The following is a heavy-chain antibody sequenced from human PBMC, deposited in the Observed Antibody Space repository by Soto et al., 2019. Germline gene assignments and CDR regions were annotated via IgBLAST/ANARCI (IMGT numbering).Heavy chain of an antibody. J-gene: IGHJ5*02. CDR1: GYTFTSYY. V-gene: IGHV1-46*03. D-gene: IGHD3-22*01. CDR3: VRDLEYYDSSTYGNWFDP. Sequence: QVQLVQSGAEVKKPGASVRVYCKASGYTFTSYYMHWVRQAPRQGLEWMGMINPIVGSATYAQKFQGRVTMTRDTSTSTVYMELSSLRSEDTAVYYCVRDLEYYDSSTYGNWFDPWGQGTLVTVSS. CDR2: INPIVGSA.